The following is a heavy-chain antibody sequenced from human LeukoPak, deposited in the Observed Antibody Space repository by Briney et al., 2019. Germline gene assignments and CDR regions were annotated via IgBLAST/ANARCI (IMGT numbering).Heavy chain of an antibody. CDR3: ASRYCSSTSCYHFDY. Sequence: SSETLSLTCAVYGGSFSGYYWSWIRQPPGKGLEWIGEINHSGSTYYNPSLKSRVTISVDTSKNQFSLKLSSVTAADTAVYYCASRYCSSTSCYHFDYWGQGTLVTVSS. D-gene: IGHD2-2*01. CDR2: INHSGST. J-gene: IGHJ4*02. CDR1: GGSFSGYY. V-gene: IGHV4-34*01.